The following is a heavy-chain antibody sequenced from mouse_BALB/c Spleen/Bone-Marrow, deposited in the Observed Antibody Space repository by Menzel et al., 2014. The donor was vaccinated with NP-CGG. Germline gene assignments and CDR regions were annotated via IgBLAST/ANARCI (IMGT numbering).Heavy chain of an antibody. J-gene: IGHJ2*01. V-gene: IGHV6-6*02. CDR1: GFTFSNYW. CDR3: TRQPYYGYFDY. Sequence: EVKVVESGGGLVQPGGSMKLSCVASGFTFSNYWMDWVRQSPEKGLEWVAEIRLKSNNYATHYAESVKGRFTISRDDSKSSVYLQMNSLRAEDTGIYYCTRQPYYGYFDYWGQGTTLTVSS. D-gene: IGHD1-1*01. CDR2: IRLKSNNYAT.